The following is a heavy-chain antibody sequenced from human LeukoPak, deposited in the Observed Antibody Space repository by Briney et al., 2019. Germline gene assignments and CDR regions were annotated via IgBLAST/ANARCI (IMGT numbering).Heavy chain of an antibody. D-gene: IGHD3-10*01. CDR1: GFTFRTYW. J-gene: IGHJ4*02. CDR2: IKTDGSEK. V-gene: IGHV3-7*01. CDR3: ARDWNGSGSPNDF. Sequence: GGSLRLSCAVSGFTFRTYWMSWVRQAPGKGLEWVANIKTDGSEKYYVDSVKGRFTISRDNAKNSLYLQMNSLRAEDTDVYYCARDWNGSGSPNDFWGQGTLVTVSS.